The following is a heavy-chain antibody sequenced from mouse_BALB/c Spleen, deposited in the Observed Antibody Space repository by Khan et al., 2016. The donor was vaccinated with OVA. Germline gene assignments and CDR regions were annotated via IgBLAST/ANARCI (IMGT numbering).Heavy chain of an antibody. D-gene: IGHD4-1*01. J-gene: IGHJ2*01. CDR2: IDPVNGNT. CDR3: IPTGTGDYFDY. Sequence: VHVKQSGAELVKPGASVKLSCTASGFNIKDTHMHWVKQRPEQGLEWIGRIDPVNGNTKYDPKFQGKATIPADPSSNTAYLQFSSLTSEDTAVYYCIPTGTGDYFDYWGQGTTLTVSS. V-gene: IGHV14-3*02. CDR1: GFNIKDTH.